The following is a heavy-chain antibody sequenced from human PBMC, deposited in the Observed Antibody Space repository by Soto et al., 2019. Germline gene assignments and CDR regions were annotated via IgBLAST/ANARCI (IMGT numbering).Heavy chain of an antibody. D-gene: IGHD3-10*01. CDR3: ARSNKVRGVIITKPPSYFDY. CDR2: IYYSGST. CDR1: GGSISSYY. J-gene: IGHJ4*02. Sequence: SETLSLLCTVSGGSISSYYWSWFRQPPGKGLEWIGYIYYSGSTNYNPSLKSRVTISVDTSKNQFSLKLSSVTAADTAVYYCARSNKVRGVIITKPPSYFDYWGQGTLVTVSS. V-gene: IGHV4-59*01.